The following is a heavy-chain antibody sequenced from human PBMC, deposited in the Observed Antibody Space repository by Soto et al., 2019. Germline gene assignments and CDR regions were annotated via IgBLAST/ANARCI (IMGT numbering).Heavy chain of an antibody. J-gene: IGHJ4*02. Sequence: SETLSLTCSVSGGSVNDHYWSWIRQPPGKALEWVAFIYHSGGTAYRPSLPSRVSLSVDTSKNQLSLRLSSVTAANTAVYFWAKVEVGPDVVYSFGSWGQGTLVTVSS. CDR3: AKVEVGPDVVYSFGS. CDR2: IYHSGGT. CDR1: GGSVNDHY. V-gene: IGHV4-59*02. D-gene: IGHD2-2*01.